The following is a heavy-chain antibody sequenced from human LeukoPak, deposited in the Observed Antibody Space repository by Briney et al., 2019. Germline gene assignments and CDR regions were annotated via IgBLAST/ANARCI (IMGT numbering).Heavy chain of an antibody. CDR3: AKDPLSINDYGDYVVGYYFDY. V-gene: IGHV3-23*01. D-gene: IGHD4-17*01. J-gene: IGHJ4*02. Sequence: GGSLRLSCAVSGFTFSNFWMSWVRQAPGKGLEWVSAISGSGGSTYYADSVKGRFTISRDNSKNTLYLQMNSLRAEDTAVYYCAKDPLSINDYGDYVVGYYFDYWGQGTLVTVSS. CDR2: ISGSGGST. CDR1: GFTFSNFW.